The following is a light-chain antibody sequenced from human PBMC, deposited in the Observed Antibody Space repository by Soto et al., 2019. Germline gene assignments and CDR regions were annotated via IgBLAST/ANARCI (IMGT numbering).Light chain of an antibody. CDR2: AAS. V-gene: IGKV1-6*01. CDR3: LQDYKYPRT. J-gene: IGKJ1*01. CDR1: QGIRSD. Sequence: AIQMTQSPSSLSASVGDRVTITCRASQGIRSDLGWYQQISGRAPKLLIYAASSLQSGVPVRFSGSGSGTDFTLTISSLQPEDFGTYYCLQDYKYPRTFGQGTKVEIK.